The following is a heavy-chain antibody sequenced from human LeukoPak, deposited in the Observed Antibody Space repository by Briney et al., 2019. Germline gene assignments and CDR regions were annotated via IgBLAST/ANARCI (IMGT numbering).Heavy chain of an antibody. CDR3: AKDAGGLLWFGELRTFDY. J-gene: IGHJ4*02. V-gene: IGHV3-74*01. D-gene: IGHD3-10*01. CDR1: GFTFTTYW. CDR2: INSDGSIT. Sequence: GGSLRLSCAASGFTFTTYWMHWVRQAPGKGLVWVSHINSDGSITSYADSVKGRFTISRDNSKNTLYLQMNSLRAEDTAVYYCAKDAGGLLWFGELRTFDYWGQGTLVTVSS.